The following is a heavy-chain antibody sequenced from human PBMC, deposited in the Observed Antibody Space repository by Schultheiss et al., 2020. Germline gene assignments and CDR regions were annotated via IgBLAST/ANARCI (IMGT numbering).Heavy chain of an antibody. J-gene: IGHJ6*02. CDR2: IYYSGST. V-gene: IGHV4-59*01. CDR3: ARDGKYFYGMDV. Sequence: SETLSLTCAVYGGSFSGYYWSWIRQPPGKGLEWIGYIYYSGSTYYNPSLKSRVTISVDTSKNQFSLKLSSVTAADTAVYYCARDGKYFYGMDVWGQGTTVTVSS. CDR1: GGSFSGYY.